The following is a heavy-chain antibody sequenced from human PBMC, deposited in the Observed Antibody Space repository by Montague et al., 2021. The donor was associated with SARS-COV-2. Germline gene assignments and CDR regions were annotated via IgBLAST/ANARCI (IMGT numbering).Heavy chain of an antibody. CDR2: IYYSGST. V-gene: IGHV4-59*13. D-gene: IGHD5-24*01. CDR1: GGSISSYY. J-gene: IGHJ4*02. CDR3: ARGDVEMATIKSGGPFYHFDY. Sequence: SETLSLTCTVSGGSISSYYWSWIRQPPGKGLEWIGYIYYSGSTXXXPSXXXPVTISVDTSKNQFSLKLSSVTAADTAVYYCARGDVEMATIKSGGPFYHFDYWGQGTQVTVSS.